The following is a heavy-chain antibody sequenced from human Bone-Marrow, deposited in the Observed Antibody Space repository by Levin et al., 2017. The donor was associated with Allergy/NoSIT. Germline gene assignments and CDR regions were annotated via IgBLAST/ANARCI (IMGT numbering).Heavy chain of an antibody. CDR1: GVSINSDDYS. V-gene: IGHV4-30-4*01. CDR3: ARYQFNFIWGVIPRGTYWYFDL. J-gene: IGHJ2*01. CDR2: ISNSGAT. Sequence: KTSETLSLTCTVSGVSINSDDYSWSWVRQPPGKGLEWIGYISNSGATHYNPSLRSRATMSTDIFNNQFSLKVTSLTVADTAVYYCARYQFNFIWGVIPRGTYWYFDLWGRGTLVSVSS. D-gene: IGHD3-16*02.